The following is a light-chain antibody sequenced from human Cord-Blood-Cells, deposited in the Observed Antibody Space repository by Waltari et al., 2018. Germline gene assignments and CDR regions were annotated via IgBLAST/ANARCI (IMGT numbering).Light chain of an antibody. CDR1: QSVSSSY. CDR2: GAS. V-gene: IGKV3-20*01. CDR3: QQYGSSLYS. Sequence: EIVLTQSPGTLSLSPGESATLSCSASQSVSSSYLAWYQQKPGQAPRLLIYGASSRATGIPDRFSGSGSGTDFTLTISRLEPEDFAVYYSQQYGSSLYSFGQGTKLEIK. J-gene: IGKJ2*03.